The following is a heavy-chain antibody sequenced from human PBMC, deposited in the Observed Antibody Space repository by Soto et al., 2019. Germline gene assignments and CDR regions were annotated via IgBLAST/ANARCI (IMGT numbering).Heavy chain of an antibody. D-gene: IGHD3-22*01. CDR3: ARASRYDYESSGSPRGRWFDP. CDR1: GYSISSGYN. J-gene: IGHJ5*02. CDR2: IYHSGST. V-gene: IGHV4-38-2*01. Sequence: SETLSLTCAVSGYSISSGYNRGWLRQPPGKGLEGIGSIYHSGSTYYNPSVKSRVTISVDTSKNPFSLKLSSVTAEDTAVYYCARASRYDYESSGSPRGRWFDPWGQGTLVTVSS.